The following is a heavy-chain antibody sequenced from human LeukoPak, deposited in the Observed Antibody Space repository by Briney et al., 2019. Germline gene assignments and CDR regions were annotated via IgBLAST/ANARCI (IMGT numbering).Heavy chain of an antibody. D-gene: IGHD3-22*01. V-gene: IGHV3-66*01. CDR2: IYCGGST. Sequence: PGGSLRISCAAPGFTVSCNYMSWVRQAPGKGLEWVSVIYCGGSTYYADSVKGRFTISSNNSKNTLYLQMNSLRAEDTAVYYCAREGYYDSSGYYYPLYFDYWGQGTLVTVPS. J-gene: IGHJ4*02. CDR3: AREGYYDSSGYYYPLYFDY. CDR1: GFTVSCNY.